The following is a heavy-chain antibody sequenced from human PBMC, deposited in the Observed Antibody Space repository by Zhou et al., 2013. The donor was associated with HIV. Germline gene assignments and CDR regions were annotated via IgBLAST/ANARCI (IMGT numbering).Heavy chain of an antibody. D-gene: IGHD3-10*01. CDR3: ARDSITMVPSFFDY. J-gene: IGHJ4*02. CDR1: GYTLTDLL. CDR2: FDPEGRET. Sequence: QVQLVQSGAEVKKPGASVKVSCKVSGYTLTDLLIHWVRQAPGSGPEWLGRFDPEGRETTYSQKFQGRVTMTGDISADTAYMELRSLRSDDTAVYYCARDSITMVPSFFDYWGQGTLVTVSS. V-gene: IGHV1-24*01.